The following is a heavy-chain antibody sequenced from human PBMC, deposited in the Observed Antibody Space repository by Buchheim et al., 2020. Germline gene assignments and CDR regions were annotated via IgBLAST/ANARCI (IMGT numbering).Heavy chain of an antibody. D-gene: IGHD3-10*01. CDR3: AQLDGSGTYLHLHQ. V-gene: IGHV1-8*01. Sequence: QVQLVQSGAEVKKPGASVKVSCKASGYTFTSYGINWVRQASGQGLEWMGWMNTNNDDTSYAQKFQGRIAMTRDTSISTAYMELNSLTSEDTAVYYCAQLDGSGTYLHLHQWGQGTL. CDR2: MNTNNDDT. J-gene: IGHJ4*02. CDR1: GYTFTSYG.